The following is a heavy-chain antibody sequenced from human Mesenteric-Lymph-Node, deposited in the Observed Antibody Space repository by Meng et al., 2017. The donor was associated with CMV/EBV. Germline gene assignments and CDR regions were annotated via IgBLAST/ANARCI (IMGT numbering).Heavy chain of an antibody. J-gene: IGHJ4*02. D-gene: IGHD1-26*01. Sequence: FTFSSYGMHWVRQAPGKGLEWVAVISYDGSNKYYADSVKGRFTISRDNSKNTLYLQMNSLRAEDTAVYYCAKDTTLDVGGSYYFDYWGQGTLVTVSS. CDR2: ISYDGSNK. CDR1: FTFSSYG. CDR3: AKDTTLDVGGSYYFDY. V-gene: IGHV3-30*18.